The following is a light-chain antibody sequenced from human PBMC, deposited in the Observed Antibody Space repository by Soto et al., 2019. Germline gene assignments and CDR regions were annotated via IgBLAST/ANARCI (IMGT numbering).Light chain of an antibody. CDR3: QQYNNWPPWT. Sequence: DIVMTQSPATLSVSPGEGATLSCRASQSVGSNLAWYQQKPGQAPRLLIYGASTRATGIPARFSGSGSGTEFTLTISSLQSEDFAVYYCQQYNNWPPWTFGQGTKVDIK. V-gene: IGKV3-15*01. CDR2: GAS. CDR1: QSVGSN. J-gene: IGKJ1*01.